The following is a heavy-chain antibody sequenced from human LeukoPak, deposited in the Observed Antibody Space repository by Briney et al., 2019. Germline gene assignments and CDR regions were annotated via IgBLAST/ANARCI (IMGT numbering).Heavy chain of an antibody. Sequence: PSETLSLTCTVSGGSLSGFYWSWIRQPPGKGLEWIGYIYYSGSTNYNPSLKSRVTISVDTSKNQFSLKLSSVTAADTAVYYCARDRWMAVADPISYYYYYGMDVWGQGTTVTVSS. J-gene: IGHJ6*02. CDR3: ARDRWMAVADPISYYYYYGMDV. CDR1: GGSLSGFY. CDR2: IYYSGST. V-gene: IGHV4-59*01. D-gene: IGHD6-19*01.